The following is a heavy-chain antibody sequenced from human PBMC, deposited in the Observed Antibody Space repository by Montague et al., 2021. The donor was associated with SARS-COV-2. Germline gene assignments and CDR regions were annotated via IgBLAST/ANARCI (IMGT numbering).Heavy chain of an antibody. CDR3: AKDWGIVAHTTRDYYYYGMDV. CDR1: GFTFSSYA. J-gene: IGHJ6*02. D-gene: IGHD3-16*01. CDR2: IRGSGGST. V-gene: IGHV3-23*01. Sequence: SLRLSCEASGFTFSSYAMSWVRQAPGKGLEWVSAIRGSGGSTYYADSVKGRFTISRDNSKNTLYLQMNSLRAEDTAVYYCAKDWGIVAHTTRDYYYYGMDVWGQGTTVTVSS.